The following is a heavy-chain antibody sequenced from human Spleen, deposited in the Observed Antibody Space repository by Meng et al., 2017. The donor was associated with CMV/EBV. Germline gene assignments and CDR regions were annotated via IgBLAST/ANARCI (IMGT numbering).Heavy chain of an antibody. CDR3: ARHLVGANTT. D-gene: IGHD1-26*01. CDR2: ISSDESYT. J-gene: IGHJ5*02. Sequence: GGSLRLSCAASGFTFSSYWMHWVRQVPGKRLVWVSRISSDESYTRYADSVKGRFTISRDNAKNTLFLQMNSLRAEDTAVYYCARHLVGANTTWGQGTLVTVSS. V-gene: IGHV3-74*01. CDR1: GFTFSSYW.